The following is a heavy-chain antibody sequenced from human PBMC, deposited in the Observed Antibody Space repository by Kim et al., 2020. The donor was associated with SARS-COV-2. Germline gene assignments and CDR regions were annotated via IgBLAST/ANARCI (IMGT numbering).Heavy chain of an antibody. CDR1: GGSISSSSYY. V-gene: IGHV4-39*01. J-gene: IGHJ4*02. D-gene: IGHD3-22*01. CDR2: IYYSGRT. Sequence: SETLSLTCTVSGGSISSSSYYWGWIRQPPGKGLEWIGSIYYSGRTYYNPSLKSRVTISVDTSKNQFSLKLSSVTAADTAVYYCARRDSSGYFFDYWGQGTLVTVSS. CDR3: ARRDSSGYFFDY.